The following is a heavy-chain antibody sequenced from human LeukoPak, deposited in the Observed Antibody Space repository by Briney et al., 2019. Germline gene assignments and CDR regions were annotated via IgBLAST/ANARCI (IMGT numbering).Heavy chain of an antibody. Sequence: GGSLRLPCAASGFTFSSYGMHWVRQAPGKGLEWVAVISYDGSNKYYADSVKGRFTISRDNSKNTLYLQMNSLRAEDTAVYYCAKGTMVRGAPYDYWGQGTLVTVSS. J-gene: IGHJ4*02. CDR2: ISYDGSNK. V-gene: IGHV3-30*18. CDR1: GFTFSSYG. CDR3: AKGTMVRGAPYDY. D-gene: IGHD3-10*01.